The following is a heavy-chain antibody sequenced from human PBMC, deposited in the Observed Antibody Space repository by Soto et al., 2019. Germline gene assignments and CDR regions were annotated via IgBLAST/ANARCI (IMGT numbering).Heavy chain of an antibody. V-gene: IGHV4-59*08. CDR2: IYYSGST. CDR3: SRWQLVNYDVSGSYIPNYYYMDV. Sequence: SETLSLTCTVSGGSISSYYWSWIRQPPGKGLEWIGYIYYSGSTNYNPSLKSRVTISVDTSKNQFSLKLSSVTAADTAVYYCSRWQLVNYDVSGSYIPNYYYMDVWDKRTTVTVSS. CDR1: GGSISSYY. D-gene: IGHD3-10*01. J-gene: IGHJ6*03.